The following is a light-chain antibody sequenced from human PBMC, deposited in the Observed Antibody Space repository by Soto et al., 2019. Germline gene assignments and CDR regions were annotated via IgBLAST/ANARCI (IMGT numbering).Light chain of an antibody. CDR1: QSISSW. CDR3: QHYNSYSEA. Sequence: DLQMTQSPSTLPSSVGDRVTITCRASQSISSWLAWYQQKPGKAPKLLIYKASTLKSGVPSRFSGSGSGTEFNLTISSLQPDDFATYYCQHYNSYSEACGQGTKVEI. CDR2: KAS. V-gene: IGKV1-5*03. J-gene: IGKJ1*01.